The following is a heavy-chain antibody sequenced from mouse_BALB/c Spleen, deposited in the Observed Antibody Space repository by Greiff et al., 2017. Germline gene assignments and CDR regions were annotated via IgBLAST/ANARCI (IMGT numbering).Heavy chain of an antibody. D-gene: IGHD2-3*01. CDR2: ISSGGGST. CDR1: GFAFSSYD. V-gene: IGHV5-12-1*01. CDR3: AREGLLRNWYFDV. J-gene: IGHJ1*01. Sequence: EVKLVESGGGLVKPGGSLKLSCAASGFAFSSYDMSWVRQTPEKRLEWVAYISSGGGSTYYPDTVKGRFTISRDNAKNTLYLQMSSLKSEDTAMYYCAREGLLRNWYFDVWGAGTTVTVSS.